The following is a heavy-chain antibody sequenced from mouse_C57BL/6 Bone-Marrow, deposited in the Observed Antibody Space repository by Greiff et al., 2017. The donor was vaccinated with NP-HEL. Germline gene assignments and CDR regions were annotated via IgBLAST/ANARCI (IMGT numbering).Heavy chain of an antibody. Sequence: LQESGPGLVKPSQSLSLTCSVTGYSITSGYYWNWIRQFPGNKLEWMGYISYDGSNNYNPSLKNRISITRDTSKNQFFLKLNSVTTEDTATYYCARDGYFFDYWGQGTTLTVSS. J-gene: IGHJ2*01. CDR1: GYSITSGYY. CDR3: ARDGYFFDY. CDR2: ISYDGSN. D-gene: IGHD2-2*01. V-gene: IGHV3-6*01.